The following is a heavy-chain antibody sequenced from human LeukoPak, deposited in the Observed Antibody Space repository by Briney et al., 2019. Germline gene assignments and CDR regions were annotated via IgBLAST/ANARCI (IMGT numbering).Heavy chain of an antibody. Sequence: SETLSLTCAVYGGSFSGYYWSWVRQPPGKGLEWIGEINHSGSTNYNPYLKSRVTISVDKSKNQFSLKLSSVTAADTAVYYCARAGPGSGSYSSPYYYYYYMDVWGKGTTVTISS. D-gene: IGHD3-10*01. CDR3: ARAGPGSGSYSSPYYYYYYMDV. CDR2: INHSGST. CDR1: GGSFSGYY. J-gene: IGHJ6*03. V-gene: IGHV4-34*01.